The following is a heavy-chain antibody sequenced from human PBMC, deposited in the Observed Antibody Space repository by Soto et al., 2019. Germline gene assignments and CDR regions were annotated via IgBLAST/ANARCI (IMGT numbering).Heavy chain of an antibody. CDR2: IIPILGIA. V-gene: IGHV1-69*02. CDR1: GGTFSSYT. J-gene: IGHJ4*02. D-gene: IGHD2-15*01. CDR3: AITDCSGGSCYLNFDY. Sequence: QVQLVQSGAEVKKPGSSVKVSCKASGGTFSSYTISWVRQAPGQGLEWMGRIIPILGIANYAQKFQGRVTITADKPTSTAYMELSSLRSEDTAVYYCAITDCSGGSCYLNFDYWGQGTLVTVSS.